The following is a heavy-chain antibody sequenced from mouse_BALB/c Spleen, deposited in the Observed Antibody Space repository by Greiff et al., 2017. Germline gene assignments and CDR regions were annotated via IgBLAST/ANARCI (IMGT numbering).Heavy chain of an antibody. D-gene: IGHD1-1*01. V-gene: IGHV5-9-4*01. CDR2: ISSGGSYT. J-gene: IGHJ2*01. CDR1: GFTFSSYA. Sequence: EVKLVESGGGLVKPGGSLKLSCAASGFTFSSYAMSWVRQSPEKRLEWVAEISSGGSYTYYPDTVTGRYTISRDNAKNTLYLEMSSLRSEDTAMYYCARGVYYGSRTLYFDYWGQGTTLTVSA. CDR3: ARGVYYGSRTLYFDY.